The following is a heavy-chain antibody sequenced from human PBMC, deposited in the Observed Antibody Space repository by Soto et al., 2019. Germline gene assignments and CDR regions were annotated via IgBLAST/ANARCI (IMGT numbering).Heavy chain of an antibody. D-gene: IGHD1-7*01. Sequence: PSETLSLTCTVSGGSISSYYWNWIRQPPGKGLEWIGYVHYSGSTNYNPSLKSRVTISVDTSKNQFSLKLTSVTAADTAVYYCASPVEGTKFRFVFWGQGTQVTVSS. J-gene: IGHJ4*02. CDR1: GGSISSYY. CDR3: ASPVEGTKFRFVF. V-gene: IGHV4-59*01. CDR2: VHYSGST.